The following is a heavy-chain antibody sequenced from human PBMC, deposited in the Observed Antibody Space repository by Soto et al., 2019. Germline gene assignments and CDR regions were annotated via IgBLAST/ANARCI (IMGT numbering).Heavy chain of an antibody. CDR2: ISYDGSNQ. V-gene: IGHV3-30*18. CDR3: AKERRQWLIHSYYGTDV. J-gene: IGHJ6*02. D-gene: IGHD6-19*01. Sequence: GGDLRLCCADTGFNFSTFGMQWVRQAPGQAPEWVAVISYDGSNQNYADSVKGRFTISRDNSKNTLYLQMNSLRVEVMALYYCAKERRQWLIHSYYGTDVWGQGASVPVS. CDR1: GFNFSTFG.